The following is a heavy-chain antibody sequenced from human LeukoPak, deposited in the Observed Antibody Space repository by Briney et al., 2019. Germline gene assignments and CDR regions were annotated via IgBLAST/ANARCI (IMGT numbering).Heavy chain of an antibody. D-gene: IGHD1-26*01. CDR1: GYTLTELS. J-gene: IGHJ4*02. Sequence: ASVKVSCKVSGYTLTELSVHWVRQAPGKGLEWMGGLDPEDGETIYAQKFQGRVTMTEDTSTDTAYMELSSLRSEDTAVYYCATDLIWSAQLSGSTTGGFDYWGQGTLVTVSS. V-gene: IGHV1-24*01. CDR2: LDPEDGET. CDR3: ATDLIWSAQLSGSTTGGFDY.